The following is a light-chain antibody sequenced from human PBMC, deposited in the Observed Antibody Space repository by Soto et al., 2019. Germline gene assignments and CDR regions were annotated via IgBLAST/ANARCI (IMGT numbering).Light chain of an antibody. J-gene: IGLJ2*01. CDR2: DVS. CDR3: GSYAGGYKGV. V-gene: IGLV2-11*01. Sequence: QSALTQPRSVSGSPGQSVTISCTGTSSDVGGYNYVSWYQQHPGKAPKLMIYDVSKRPSGVPDRFSGSKSGNTASLTISGLQAEDEADYYCGSYAGGYKGVFGGGTKLTVL. CDR1: SSDVGGYNY.